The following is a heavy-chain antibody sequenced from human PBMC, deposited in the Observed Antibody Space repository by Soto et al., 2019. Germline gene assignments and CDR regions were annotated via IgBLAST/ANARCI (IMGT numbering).Heavy chain of an antibody. J-gene: IGHJ4*02. V-gene: IGHV3-53*01. CDR3: MDALTASAY. D-gene: IGHD3-9*01. Sequence: GGSLRLACAASGFSVRSSQMSWVRQAPGKGLEWVSVIFIDGTTHYGVSVKGRFTLSRDDSKNTAYLQMNSLKTEDTAVYYCMDALTASAYWGQGTLVTVSS. CDR2: IFIDGTT. CDR1: GFSVRSSQ.